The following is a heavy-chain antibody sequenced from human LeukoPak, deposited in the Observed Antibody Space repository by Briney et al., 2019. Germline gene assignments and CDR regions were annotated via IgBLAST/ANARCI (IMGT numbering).Heavy chain of an antibody. V-gene: IGHV6-1*01. CDR3: ARLYDSSRYYGMDV. D-gene: IGHD3-22*01. J-gene: IGHJ6*02. CDR1: GDSVSSSSAA. CDR2: TYYRSKWYS. Sequence: SRTLSLTCAISGDSVSSSSAAWNWIRQSPSRGLEWLGRTYYRSKWYSDYAVSVKSRITINPDTSKNQFSLQLNSVTPEDTAVYYCARLYDSSRYYGMDVWGQGTTVTVSS.